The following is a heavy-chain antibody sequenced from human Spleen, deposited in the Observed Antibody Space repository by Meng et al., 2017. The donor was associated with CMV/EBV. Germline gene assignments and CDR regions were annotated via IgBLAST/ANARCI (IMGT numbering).Heavy chain of an antibody. Sequence: SETLSLTCTASGYSISSGYYWGWIRQPPGKGLEWIGSIYHSGSTYYNPSLKSRVTISVDTSKNQFSLKLSSVTAADTAVYYCARDQPAIPYYYGMDVWGQGTTVTVSS. V-gene: IGHV4-38-2*02. J-gene: IGHJ6*02. CDR2: IYHSGST. D-gene: IGHD2-2*02. CDR3: ARDQPAIPYYYGMDV. CDR1: GYSISSGYY.